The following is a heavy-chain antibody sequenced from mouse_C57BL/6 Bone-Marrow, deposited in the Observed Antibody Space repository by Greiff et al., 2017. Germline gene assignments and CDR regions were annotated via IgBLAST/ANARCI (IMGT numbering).Heavy chain of an antibody. Sequence: QVQLKQSGPGLVQPSQSLSITCTVSGFSLTSYGVHWVRQSPGKGLEWLGVIWRGGSTDYNAAFMSRLSITTDNSKSQVLFKMNSLQDDDTPIYDCATKWKKLLGGAMDYWGQGTLVTVSS. V-gene: IGHV2-5*01. D-gene: IGHD1-1*01. CDR1: GFSLTSYG. CDR3: ATKWKKLLGGAMDY. J-gene: IGHJ4*01. CDR2: IWRGGST.